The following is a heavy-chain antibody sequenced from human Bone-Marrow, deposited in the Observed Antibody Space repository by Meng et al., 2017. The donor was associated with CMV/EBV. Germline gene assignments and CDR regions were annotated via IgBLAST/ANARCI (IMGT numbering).Heavy chain of an antibody. CDR3: ARDGSSSWYSFAY. CDR2: IKQDGSEK. Sequence: GESLKISCAASGFTFSSYWMSWVRQAPGKGLEWVANIKQDGSEKYYVDSVKGRFTISRDNAKNSLYLQMNSLRAEDTAVYYCARDGSSSWYSFAYWGQGTLVPVSS. V-gene: IGHV3-7*01. CDR1: GFTFSSYW. J-gene: IGHJ4*02. D-gene: IGHD6-13*01.